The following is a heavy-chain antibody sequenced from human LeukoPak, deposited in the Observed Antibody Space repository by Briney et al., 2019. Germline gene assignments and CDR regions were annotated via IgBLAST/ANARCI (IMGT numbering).Heavy chain of an antibody. CDR3: ASAPNYYVSSGSDH. V-gene: IGHV4-30-2*01. Sequence: SETLSLTCAVSGGSISSGGYSWSWIRQPPGKGLEWIGYIYHSGSPNYSPSLKSRVTMSLDTSRNQFSLRPNSVTAADTAVYYCASAPNYYVSSGSDHWGQGILVTVSS. CDR1: GGSISSGGYS. D-gene: IGHD3-22*01. CDR2: IYHSGSP. J-gene: IGHJ4*02.